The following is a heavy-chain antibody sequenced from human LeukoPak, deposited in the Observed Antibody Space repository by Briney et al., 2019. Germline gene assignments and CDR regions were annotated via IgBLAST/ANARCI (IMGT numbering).Heavy chain of an antibody. CDR1: GFTFSTYW. Sequence: GGSLRLSCAASGFTFSTYWMHWVRQAPGKGLVWVSRISSDGSNTTYADSVKGRFTISRDNAKNTLYLQMNSLRAEDTAVYYCARSLLGGTSDYWGQGTLVTVSS. V-gene: IGHV3-74*01. D-gene: IGHD1-7*01. CDR2: ISSDGSNT. CDR3: ARSLLGGTSDY. J-gene: IGHJ4*02.